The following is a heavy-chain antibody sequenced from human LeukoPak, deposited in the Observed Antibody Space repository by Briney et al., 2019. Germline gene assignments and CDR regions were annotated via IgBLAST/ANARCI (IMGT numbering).Heavy chain of an antibody. CDR3: ARDSRSGYFDY. CDR1: GFTFSSYG. Sequence: SGGSLRLSCVASGFTFSSYGMNWVRQAPGKGLEWVAGIGGNGDRRNYADSVQGRFAISRDNSKNTLYLQMNSLRAEDTAVYYCARDSRSGYFDYWGQGTLVTVSS. V-gene: IGHV3-23*01. D-gene: IGHD3-3*01. CDR2: IGGNGDRR. J-gene: IGHJ4*02.